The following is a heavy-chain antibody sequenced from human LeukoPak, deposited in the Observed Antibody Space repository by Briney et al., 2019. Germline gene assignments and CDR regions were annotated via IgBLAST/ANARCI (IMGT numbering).Heavy chain of an antibody. CDR3: ARVGVGNSFDSDY. V-gene: IGHV3-20*04. Sequence: PGGFLRLSCAASGFTFDDYGMSWVRQAPGKGLEWVSGINWNGGSTGYADSVKGRFTISRDNAKSSLYLQMNSLRAEDTAVYYCARVGVGNSFDSDYWGQGTLVTVSS. CDR1: GFTFDDYG. CDR2: INWNGGST. J-gene: IGHJ4*02. D-gene: IGHD3-10*01.